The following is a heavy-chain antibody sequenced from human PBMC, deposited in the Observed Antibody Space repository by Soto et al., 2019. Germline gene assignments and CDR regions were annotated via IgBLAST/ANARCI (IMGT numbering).Heavy chain of an antibody. V-gene: IGHV6-1*01. CDR3: ARGIYDTSVGTAFDI. J-gene: IGHJ3*02. D-gene: IGHD1-1*01. Sequence: SQTLSLTCAISGDSVSSGTVVWNWIRLSPSRGLEWLGRTYYRSRWYHEYVVFLQSRISINPDTSKNHYTLQLNSVTPEDTAVYYRARGIYDTSVGTAFDIWGQGTKVTVSS. CDR1: GDSVSSGTVV. CDR2: TYYRSRWYH.